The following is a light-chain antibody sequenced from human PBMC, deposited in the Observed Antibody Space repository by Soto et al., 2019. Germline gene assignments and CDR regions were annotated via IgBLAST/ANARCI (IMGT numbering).Light chain of an antibody. CDR1: QSISSY. V-gene: IGKV1-39*01. Sequence: DIQMTQSPSSLSASVGDRVTITSRASQSISSYINWYQQKPGKAPKLLSYAASSLQSGVPSRFSGSGSGTDFTLTISSLQSEDFATYYCQQSYSTPRTFGQGTKLEIK. CDR2: AAS. CDR3: QQSYSTPRT. J-gene: IGKJ2*01.